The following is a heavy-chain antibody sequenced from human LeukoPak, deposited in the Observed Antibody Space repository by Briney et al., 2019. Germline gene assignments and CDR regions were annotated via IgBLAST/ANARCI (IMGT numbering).Heavy chain of an antibody. CDR3: ARGSKSAAAAGNWFDP. CDR2: IWYDGSNK. CDR1: GFTFSSYG. J-gene: IGHJ5*02. V-gene: IGHV3-33*01. Sequence: GGSLRLSCAASGFTFSSYGMHWVRQAPGKGLEWVAVIWYDGSNKYYADSVKGRFTISRDNSKNTLYLQMNSLRAEDTAVYYCARGSKSAAAAGNWFDPWGQGTLVTVSS. D-gene: IGHD6-13*01.